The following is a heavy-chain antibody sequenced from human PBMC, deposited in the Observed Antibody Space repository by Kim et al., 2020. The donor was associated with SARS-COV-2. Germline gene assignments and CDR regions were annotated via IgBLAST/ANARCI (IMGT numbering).Heavy chain of an antibody. Sequence: GGSLRLSCAASGFTFTGYPMTWVRQAPAKGLEWVSTIRTTVRQTYYADSVKGRFTISTEDSKNTLKLQLKSLRADETAGHYTAKKGGDVGERAFDLWGQG. D-gene: IGHD3-10*01. V-gene: IGHV3-23*01. CDR3: AKKGGDVGERAFDL. CDR1: GFTFTGYP. CDR2: IRTTVRQT. J-gene: IGHJ3*01.